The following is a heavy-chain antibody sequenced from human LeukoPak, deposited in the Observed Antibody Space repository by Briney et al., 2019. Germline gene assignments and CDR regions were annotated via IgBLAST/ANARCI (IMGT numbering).Heavy chain of an antibody. D-gene: IGHD3-16*01. CDR3: ARGGFGRPNAFDI. CDR1: GFTFSSYW. V-gene: IGHV3-74*01. CDR2: INSDGSST. J-gene: IGHJ3*02. Sequence: PGGSLRLSCAASGFTFSSYWMHWVRQAPGKGLVWVSRINSDGSSTNYADSVKGRFTISRDNAKNTPYVQMNGLRVEDTAVYYCARGGFGRPNAFDIWGQGTMVTVSS.